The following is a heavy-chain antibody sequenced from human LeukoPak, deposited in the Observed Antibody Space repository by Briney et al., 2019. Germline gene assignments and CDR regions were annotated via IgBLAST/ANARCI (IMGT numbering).Heavy chain of an antibody. D-gene: IGHD3-22*01. CDR3: ARVLNSGYYDY. CDR1: GYTFTSYY. V-gene: IGHV1-46*01. J-gene: IGHJ4*02. Sequence: ASVKVSCKSSGYTFTSYYMHWVRQAPGQGLEWMGIINPSGGSTSYAQKFQGRVTMTRDTSTSTVYMELSSLRSEDTAVYYCARVLNSGYYDYWGQGTLVTVSS. CDR2: INPSGGST.